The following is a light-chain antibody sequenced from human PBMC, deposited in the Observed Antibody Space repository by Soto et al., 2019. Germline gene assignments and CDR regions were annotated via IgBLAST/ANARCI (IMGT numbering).Light chain of an antibody. V-gene: IGLV1-51*01. CDR3: GSWDSSLSAYV. J-gene: IGLJ1*01. CDR2: DDD. Sequence: QSVVTQPPSVSAAPGQRGTISCSGSSSNIGGNSVSWYQQLPGTAPKLLIYDDDKRPSGIPDRFSGSKSGTSATLGITGFQTGDEADYYCGSWDSSLSAYVFGTGTKVTVL. CDR1: SSNIGGNS.